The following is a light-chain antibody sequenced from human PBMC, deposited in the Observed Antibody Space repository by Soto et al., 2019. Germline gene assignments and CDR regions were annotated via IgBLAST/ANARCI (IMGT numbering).Light chain of an antibody. J-gene: IGKJ3*01. CDR3: QKYNSDSLT. Sequence: DIQLTQSPSSLSSSVGDRVTITCRASQGISNYLAWYQQKPGKVPKLLIYAASTMRSGVPSRFSGSGSGTDFFIPISSLQPHEVATYYYQKYNSDSLTFGPGTKVDIK. CDR1: QGISNY. V-gene: IGKV1-27*01. CDR2: AAS.